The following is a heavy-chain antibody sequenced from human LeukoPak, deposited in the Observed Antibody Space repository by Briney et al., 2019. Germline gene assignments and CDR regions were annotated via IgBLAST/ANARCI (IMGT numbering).Heavy chain of an antibody. V-gene: IGHV1-69*01. J-gene: IGHJ4*02. CDR3: ASNLPKHDFWSSRPFDY. CDR1: GGTFRSYA. CDR2: IIPIFGTA. Sequence: ASVKVSXKASGGTFRSYAVSWVRQAPGQGLEWMGGIIPIFGTANYAQKFQGRVTITADESTSTAYMELSSLRSEDTAVYYCASNLPKHDFWSSRPFDYWGQGTLVTVSS. D-gene: IGHD3-3*01.